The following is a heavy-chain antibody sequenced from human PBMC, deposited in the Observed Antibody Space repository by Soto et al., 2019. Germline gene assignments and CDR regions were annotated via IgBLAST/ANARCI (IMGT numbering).Heavy chain of an antibody. CDR2: ISGSVGST. CDR3: ATGRGVNFYYGMDV. CDR1: GFTFSSYA. Sequence: EVPLLESGGGLVQPGGSLRLSCAASGFTFSSYAMSWVRQAPGKGLEWVSAISGSVGSTYYADSVKGRFTISRDTSKNTLYLQMNSMRAEDTAVYYCATGRGVNFYYGMDVWGQGTTVTVSS. V-gene: IGHV3-23*01. J-gene: IGHJ6*02. D-gene: IGHD3-10*01.